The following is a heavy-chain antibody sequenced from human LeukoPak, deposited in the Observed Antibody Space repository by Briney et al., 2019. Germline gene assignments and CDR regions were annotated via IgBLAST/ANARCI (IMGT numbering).Heavy chain of an antibody. J-gene: IGHJ3*02. Sequence: PSETLFLTCTVSGGSISSYYWSWIRQPPGKGLEWIGYIYYSGSTNYNPSLKSRVTISVDTSKNQFSLKLSSVTAADTAVYYCGGATIREAFDIWGQGTMVTVSS. V-gene: IGHV4-59*01. CDR1: GGSISSYY. CDR2: IYYSGST. D-gene: IGHD5-24*01. CDR3: GGATIREAFDI.